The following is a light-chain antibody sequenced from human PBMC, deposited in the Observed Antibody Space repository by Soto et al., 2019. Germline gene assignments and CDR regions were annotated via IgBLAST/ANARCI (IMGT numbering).Light chain of an antibody. CDR2: EVS. CDR1: SSDVGRYNY. V-gene: IGLV2-14*01. J-gene: IGLJ1*01. Sequence: QSALTQPRSVSGSPGQSVTISCTGTSSDVGRYNYVSWYQQHPGKAPKLMIYEVSNRPSGVSNRFSGSKSGNTASLTISGLQAEDEADYYCSSYTSSSTLVFGTGTKLTVL. CDR3: SSYTSSSTLV.